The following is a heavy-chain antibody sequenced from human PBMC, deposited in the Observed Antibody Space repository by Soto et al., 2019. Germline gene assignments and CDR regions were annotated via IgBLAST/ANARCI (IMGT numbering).Heavy chain of an antibody. CDR3: AKDLVAAAGDY. D-gene: IGHD6-13*01. CDR2: ISYDGSNK. CDR1: GFTFSSYG. J-gene: IGHJ4*02. Sequence: QVQLVESGGGVVQPGRSLRLSCAASGFTFSSYGMHWVRQAPGKGLEWVEVISYDGSNKYYADSVKGRFTISRDNSKNTLYLQMNSLRAEDTAVYYCAKDLVAAAGDYWGQGTLVTVSS. V-gene: IGHV3-30*18.